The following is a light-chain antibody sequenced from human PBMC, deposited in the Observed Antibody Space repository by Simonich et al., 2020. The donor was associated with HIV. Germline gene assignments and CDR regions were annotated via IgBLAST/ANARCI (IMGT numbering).Light chain of an antibody. Sequence: QSALTQPASVSGSPGQSITISCTGTRSDVGGYNYVSWYQQHPGKAPKLMIYDVSERPSGVSNRFSGSKSGNTASLTISGLQAEDEADYYCSSYTSSSTLVFGGGTKLTVL. V-gene: IGLV2-14*01. CDR3: SSYTSSSTLV. CDR2: DVS. CDR1: RSDVGGYNY. J-gene: IGLJ2*01.